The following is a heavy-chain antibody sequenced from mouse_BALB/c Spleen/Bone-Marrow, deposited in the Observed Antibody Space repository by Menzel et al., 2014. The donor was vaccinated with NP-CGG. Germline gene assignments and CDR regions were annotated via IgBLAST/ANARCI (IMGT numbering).Heavy chain of an antibody. CDR1: GFNIKDTY. Sequence: LLESGAALVKPGASDKLSCTASGFNIKDTYMHWVKQRPEQGLDWIGRIDPANGNTKYDPKFQGKATIAADTSSNTAYLQLRSLTSEVTAVYNCGMYYYSSGLLAYWGQGTPVTVSA. J-gene: IGHJ3*01. CDR2: IDPANGNT. D-gene: IGHD1-1*01. V-gene: IGHV14-3*02. CDR3: GMYYYSSGLLAY.